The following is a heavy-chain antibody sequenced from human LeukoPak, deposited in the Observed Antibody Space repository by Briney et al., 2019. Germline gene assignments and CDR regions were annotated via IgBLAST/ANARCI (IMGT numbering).Heavy chain of an antibody. J-gene: IGHJ4*02. V-gene: IGHV3-23*01. Sequence: PGGSLRLSCAGFGFTFSNYAMSWVRQAPGKGLEWVSTISVGGGSTYYADSVKGRFTISRDNSKNTLYLQMNSLRAEDTAVYYCAKVVLVGAIFGPGYWGQGTLVTVSS. CDR1: GFTFSNYA. CDR3: AKVVLVGAIFGPGY. D-gene: IGHD1-26*01. CDR2: ISVGGGST.